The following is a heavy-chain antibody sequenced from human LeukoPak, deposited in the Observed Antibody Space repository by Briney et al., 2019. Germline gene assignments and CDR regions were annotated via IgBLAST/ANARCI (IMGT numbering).Heavy chain of an antibody. CDR1: GFTFSSYA. J-gene: IGHJ4*02. D-gene: IGHD3-3*01. CDR3: AKAKAVTIFGVARYYFDY. CDR2: ISGSGGST. Sequence: PGGSLRLSCAASGFTFSSYAMSWVRQAPGKGLEWVSAISGSGGSTHYADSVKGRFTISRDNSKNTLYLQMNSLRAEDTAVYYCAKAKAVTIFGVARYYFDYWGQGTLVTVSS. V-gene: IGHV3-23*01.